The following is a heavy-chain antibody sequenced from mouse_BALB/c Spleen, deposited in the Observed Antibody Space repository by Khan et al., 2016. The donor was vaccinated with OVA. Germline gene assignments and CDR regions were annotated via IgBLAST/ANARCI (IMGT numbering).Heavy chain of an antibody. J-gene: IGHJ3*01. CDR1: GFTFSTYG. CDR3: KRLAYYYDSGGFAY. Sequence: EVELVESGGDLVKPGGSLKLSCAASGFTFSTYGMSWVRQAPDKRLEWVATVSTGGSYTYYPDSVKGRFTISRDNAKNTLYLQMSGLRSEDTTMFYCKRLAYYYDSGGFAYWGQGTLVTVSA. D-gene: IGHD1-1*01. CDR2: VSTGGSYT. V-gene: IGHV5-6*01.